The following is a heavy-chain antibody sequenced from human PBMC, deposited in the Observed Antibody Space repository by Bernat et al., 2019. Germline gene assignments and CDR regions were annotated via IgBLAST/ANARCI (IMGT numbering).Heavy chain of an antibody. CDR2: IKEDGSEK. J-gene: IGHJ4*02. D-gene: IGHD2-15*01. V-gene: IGHV3-7*02. CDR3: ATNAGYCIGSSCSTFHY. Sequence: EVQLVESGGGLVQPGGSLRLSCEGSGFTFSRHWMTWVRQAPGKGLEWVAAIKEDGSEKNYVDSVKGRFTISRDNAKNSLYLQMNSLRGEDTAVYYCATNAGYCIGSSCSTFHYWGRGTLVTVSS. CDR1: GFTFSRHW.